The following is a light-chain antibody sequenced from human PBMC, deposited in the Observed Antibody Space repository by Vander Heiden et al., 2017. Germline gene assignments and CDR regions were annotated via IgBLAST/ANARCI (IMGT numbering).Light chain of an antibody. CDR3: QAWDSSYVV. Sequence: SYQLTQPPSVSVSPGQPASITCSGDKVGDKYACWYQQKPGQSPVLVIYQDSKRPSGIPERFSGSNSGNTATLTISGTQAMDEADYYCQAWDSSYVVFGGGTKLTVL. CDR1: KVGDKY. V-gene: IGLV3-1*01. J-gene: IGLJ2*01. CDR2: QDS.